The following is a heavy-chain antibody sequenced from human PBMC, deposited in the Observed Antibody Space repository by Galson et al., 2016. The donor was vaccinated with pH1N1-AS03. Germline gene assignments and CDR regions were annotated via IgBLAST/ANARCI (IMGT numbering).Heavy chain of an antibody. CDR3: ARPGFFGDYRLNLWFDT. CDR2: IYWDDDK. Sequence: PALVKPTQTLTLTCTFSGFSLSSRAVAVGWVRQPPGKALEWLALIYWDDDKRYTPSLKNRLTITKDTSKNQVVLTMTNMDPVDTATYYCARPGFFGDYRLNLWFDTWGQGTPVTVSS. CDR1: GFSLSSRAVA. V-gene: IGHV2-5*02. J-gene: IGHJ5*02. D-gene: IGHD4-17*01.